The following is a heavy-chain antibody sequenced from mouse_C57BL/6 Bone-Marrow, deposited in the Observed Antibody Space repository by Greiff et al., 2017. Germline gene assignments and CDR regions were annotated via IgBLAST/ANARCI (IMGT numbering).Heavy chain of an antibody. J-gene: IGHJ2*01. CDR1: GFSLTSYG. Sequence: VQLQQSGPGLVQPSQSLSITCTVSGFSLTSYGVHWVRQSPGKGLEWLGVIWSGGSTDYNAAFISRLSISKDNSKSQVFFKMNSLQADDTAIYYCARNSLPSFDYWGQGTTLTVSS. CDR2: IWSGGST. V-gene: IGHV2-2*01. D-gene: IGHD5-5*01. CDR3: ARNSLPSFDY.